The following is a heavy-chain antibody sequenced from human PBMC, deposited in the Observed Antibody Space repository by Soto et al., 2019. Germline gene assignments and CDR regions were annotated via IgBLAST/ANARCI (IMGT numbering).Heavy chain of an antibody. CDR1: GGSISSYY. V-gene: IGHV4-59*01. D-gene: IGHD6-6*01. Sequence: SETLSLTCTVSGGSISSYYWSWIRQPPGKGLEWIGYIYYSGSTNYNPSLKSRVTISVDTSKNQFSLKLSSVTAADTAVYYCARVMVVGYSSSSEDYGMDVWGQGTTVTVSS. CDR2: IYYSGST. CDR3: ARVMVVGYSSSSEDYGMDV. J-gene: IGHJ6*02.